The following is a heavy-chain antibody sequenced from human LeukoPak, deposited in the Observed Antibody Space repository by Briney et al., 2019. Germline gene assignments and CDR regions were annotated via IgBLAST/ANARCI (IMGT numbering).Heavy chain of an antibody. V-gene: IGHV3-9*01. Sequence: GGSLRLSCAASGFTFDDYAMHWVRQAPGKGLEWVSGISWNSGSIGYADSVKGRFTISRDNAKNSLYLQMNSPRAEDTALYYCAKDIWDYYGSGSYTYGMDVWGQGTTVTVSS. J-gene: IGHJ6*02. CDR1: GFTFDDYA. D-gene: IGHD3-10*01. CDR3: AKDIWDYYGSGSYTYGMDV. CDR2: ISWNSGSI.